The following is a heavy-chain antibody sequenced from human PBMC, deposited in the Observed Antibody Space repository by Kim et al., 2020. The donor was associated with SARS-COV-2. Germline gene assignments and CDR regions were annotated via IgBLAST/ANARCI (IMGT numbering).Heavy chain of an antibody. Sequence: YADYAKGQFTISRDNPKNTLYLQMNSLRAEDTAVYYCARDLMVGGDYVAYWGQGTLVTVSS. J-gene: IGHJ4*02. CDR3: ARDLMVGGDYVAY. V-gene: IGHV3-33*01. D-gene: IGHD1-26*01.